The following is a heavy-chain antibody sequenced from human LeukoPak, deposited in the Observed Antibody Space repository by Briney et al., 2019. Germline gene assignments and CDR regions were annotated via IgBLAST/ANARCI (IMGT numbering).Heavy chain of an antibody. J-gene: IGHJ4*02. CDR2: INTGGYT. CDR3: ARGSGSYLQ. D-gene: IGHD1-26*01. CDR1: GFTVSTNY. Sequence: GGSLRLSCAASGFTVSTNYMTWVRQAPGKGLDWVSIINTGGYTYYIDSVKGRFTISRDKSKNTLYLQMTFLNVEDTAVYYCARGSGSYLQWGQGTLVTVSS. V-gene: IGHV3-53*01.